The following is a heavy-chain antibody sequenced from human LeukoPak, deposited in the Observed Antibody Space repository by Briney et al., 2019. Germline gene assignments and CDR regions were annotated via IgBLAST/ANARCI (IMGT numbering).Heavy chain of an antibody. D-gene: IGHD2/OR15-2a*01. J-gene: IGHJ6*02. CDR3: ARDKTEYRNGMDA. CDR2: ISSSGSYI. CDR1: GFTFSSYS. Sequence: GESLRLSCAASGFTFSSYSMNWVRQAPGKGLEWVSSISSSGSYIYYADSVKGRFTISRDNAENSLYLQMNSLRAEDTAVYYCARDKTEYRNGMDAWGQGTTVTVSS. V-gene: IGHV3-21*01.